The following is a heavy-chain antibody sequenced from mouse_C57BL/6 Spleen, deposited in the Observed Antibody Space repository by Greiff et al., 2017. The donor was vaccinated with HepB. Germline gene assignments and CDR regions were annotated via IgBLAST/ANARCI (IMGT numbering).Heavy chain of an antibody. CDR2: IDPSDSYT. CDR1: GYTFTSYW. CDR3: ARRGISLYFDY. J-gene: IGHJ2*01. V-gene: IGHV1-69*01. Sequence: LQQPGAELVMPGASVKLSCKASGYTFTSYWMHWVKQRPGQGLEWIGEIDPSDSYTNYNQKFKGKSTLTVDKSSSTAYMQLSSLTSEDSAVYYCARRGISLYFDYWGQGTTLTVSS. D-gene: IGHD6-2*01.